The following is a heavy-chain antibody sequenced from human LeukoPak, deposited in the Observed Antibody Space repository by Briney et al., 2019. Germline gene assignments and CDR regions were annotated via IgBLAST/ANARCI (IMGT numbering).Heavy chain of an antibody. V-gene: IGHV4-4*09. Sequence: SETLSLTCTVSGGSISSYYWSWIRQPPGKGLEWIGYIYTSGSTNYNPSLKSRVTISVDTSKHQFSLKLSSVTAADTAVYYCARPSSTSLYWFDPWGQGTLVTVSS. CDR3: ARPSSTSLYWFDP. J-gene: IGHJ5*02. CDR1: GGSISSYY. CDR2: IYTSGST. D-gene: IGHD2-2*01.